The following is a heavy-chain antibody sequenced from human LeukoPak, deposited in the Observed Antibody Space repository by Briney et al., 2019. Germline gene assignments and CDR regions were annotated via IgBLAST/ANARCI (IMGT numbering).Heavy chain of an antibody. CDR3: ARAGLEWLLYYFDY. CDR2: IIPIFGTA. V-gene: IGHV1-69*05. Sequence: ASVKVSCKASGDTFSSYAISWVPQAPGQGLEWMGGIIPIFGTANYAQKFQGRVTITTDESTSTAYMELSSLRSEDTAVYYCARAGLEWLLYYFDYWGQGTLVTVSS. CDR1: GDTFSSYA. D-gene: IGHD3-3*01. J-gene: IGHJ4*02.